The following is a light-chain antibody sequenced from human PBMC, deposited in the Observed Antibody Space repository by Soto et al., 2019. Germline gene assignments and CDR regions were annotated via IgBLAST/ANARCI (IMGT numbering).Light chain of an antibody. CDR1: QSVSSSY. J-gene: IGKJ5*01. CDR3: QHYGSP. CDR2: GAS. V-gene: IGKV3-20*01. Sequence: EIVLTQSLSILPLSPGERATISYRASQSVSSSYLAWYQQKPGQAPRLLIYGASSRATGIPDRFSGSGSGTDFTLTISRLEPEDFAVYYCQHYGSPFGQGTRLEIK.